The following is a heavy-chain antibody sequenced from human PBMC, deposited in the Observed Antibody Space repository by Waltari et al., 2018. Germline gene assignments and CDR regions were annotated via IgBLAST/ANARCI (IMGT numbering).Heavy chain of an antibody. J-gene: IGHJ4*02. D-gene: IGHD6-13*01. Sequence: QLQLQESGPGLVKPSEPLSLTCPVSGGSLSSSSYYWGWIRQPPGKGREGIGSIDYSGSTYYNPSLKSRVTISVDTSKNQFSLKLSSVTAADTAVYYCASGTYSSSWYGNWGQGTLVTVSS. CDR1: GGSLSSSSYY. CDR2: IDYSGST. CDR3: ASGTYSSSWYGN. V-gene: IGHV4-39*07.